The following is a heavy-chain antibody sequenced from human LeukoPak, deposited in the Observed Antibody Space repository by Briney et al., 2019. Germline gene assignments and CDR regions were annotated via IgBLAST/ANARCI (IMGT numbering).Heavy chain of an antibody. J-gene: IGHJ6*02. CDR2: ISGSGGST. D-gene: IGHD2-2*01. CDR1: GFTFSSYA. V-gene: IGHV3-23*01. Sequence: PGGSLRLSCAASGFTFSSYAMSWVRQAPGKGLEWVSAISGSGGSTYYADSVKGRFTISRDNSKNTLYLQMNSLRAEDTAVYYCAKAPYIVVVPAAYIHYGMDVWGQGTTVTVSS. CDR3: AKAPYIVVVPAAYIHYGMDV.